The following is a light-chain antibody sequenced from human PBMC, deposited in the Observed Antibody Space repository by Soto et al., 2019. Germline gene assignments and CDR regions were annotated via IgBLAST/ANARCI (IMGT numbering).Light chain of an antibody. CDR1: STNIGATYD. J-gene: IGLJ1*01. V-gene: IGLV1-40*01. CDR3: QSYDSSLSAHYV. Sequence: HSVLTQPPSVSGAPGQRVTISCTLSSTNIGATYDVQWYQQLPGTAPKLLIYGNSNRPSGVPDRFSGSKSGTSASLAITGLQADDEADSYCQSYDSSLSAHYVFGTGT. CDR2: GNS.